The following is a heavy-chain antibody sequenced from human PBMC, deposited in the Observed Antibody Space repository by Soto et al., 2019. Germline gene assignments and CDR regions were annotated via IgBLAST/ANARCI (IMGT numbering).Heavy chain of an antibody. Sequence: EGHLVESGGGLVQPGGSLRLSCTSSEFSLSGQYLDWVRQAPGQGLEWVGRTVNKDFSYTTEYAAAVKGRFTISRDDSENSLYLQITSLRTEDTAVYYCVRERYAGFEYWGQGALVTVSS. CDR3: VRERYAGFEY. CDR2: TVNKDFSYTT. D-gene: IGHD2-2*01. J-gene: IGHJ4*02. V-gene: IGHV3-72*01. CDR1: EFSLSGQY.